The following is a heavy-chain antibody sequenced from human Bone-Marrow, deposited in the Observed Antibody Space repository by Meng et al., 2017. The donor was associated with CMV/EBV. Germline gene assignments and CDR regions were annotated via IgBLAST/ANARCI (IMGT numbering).Heavy chain of an antibody. CDR2: ISGRSEYI. CDR3: VRGRITNHY. Sequence: GESLKISCAASGFTFSSYEMNWVRQAPGKGLEWVSSISGRSEYILYGDSVKGRFTISRDNAKNSLFLEMNSLRAEDTAVYYCVRGRITNHYWGQGTLVTVSS. J-gene: IGHJ4*02. V-gene: IGHV3-21*01. D-gene: IGHD1-20*01. CDR1: GFTFSSYE.